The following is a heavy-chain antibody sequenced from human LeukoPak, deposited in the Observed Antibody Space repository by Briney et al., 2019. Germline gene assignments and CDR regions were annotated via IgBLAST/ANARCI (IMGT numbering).Heavy chain of an antibody. Sequence: ETLSLTCAVYGGSFIDYYWSWLRQPPGKGLEWIGEIDHSGSTTYNPSLKSRVTISVDTSKDQFSLKLNSVTAADTAVYYCARGFSHWGQGTLVTVSS. D-gene: IGHD3-3*01. V-gene: IGHV4-34*01. CDR2: IDHSGST. J-gene: IGHJ4*02. CDR1: GGSFIDYY. CDR3: ARGFSH.